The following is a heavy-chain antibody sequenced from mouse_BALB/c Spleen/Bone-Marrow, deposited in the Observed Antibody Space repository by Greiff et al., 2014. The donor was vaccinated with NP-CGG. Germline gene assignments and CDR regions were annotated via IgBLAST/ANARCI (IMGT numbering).Heavy chain of an antibody. CDR3: VRSGERYGAMDY. CDR1: GFTFSDYY. V-gene: IGHV5-4*02. J-gene: IGHJ4*01. CDR2: VSDGGNYT. D-gene: IGHD2-10*02. Sequence: EVQLVESGGGLVKPGGSLKLSCAASGFTFSDYYMCWIRQTPEKRLEWVATVSDGGNYTYYPDSVKGRFTISRDNAKNNLYLQMSSMKSEDTVMYCCVRSGERYGAMDYWGQGTSVTVSS.